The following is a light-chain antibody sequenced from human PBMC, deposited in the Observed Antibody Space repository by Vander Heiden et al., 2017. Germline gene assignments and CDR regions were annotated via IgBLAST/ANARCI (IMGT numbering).Light chain of an antibody. CDR3: QQYYSTPRT. J-gene: IGKJ1*01. V-gene: IGKV4-1*01. CDR2: WAS. Sequence: DIVMTQSPDSLPVSPGERATITCKSSQSVLYSSTNENYLAWYQQKPGQPPKLLIYWASTRESGVADRFSGSGSGKDFTLTISSLQAEYVAFYYWQQYYSTPRTFGQGTKVEIK. CDR1: QSVLYSSTNENY.